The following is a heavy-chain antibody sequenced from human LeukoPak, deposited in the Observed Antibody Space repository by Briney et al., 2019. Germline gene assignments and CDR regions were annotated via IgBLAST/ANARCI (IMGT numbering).Heavy chain of an antibody. J-gene: IGHJ3*02. D-gene: IGHD1-26*01. CDR3: ARDSGSYRGDAFDI. Sequence: SETLSLTCTVSGGSISSGSYYWSWIRQPAGKGLEWIGRIYTSGSTNYNPSLKSRVTISVDTSKNQFSLKLSSVTAADTAVYYCARDSGSYRGDAFDIWGQGTMVTVSS. CDR1: GGSISSGSYY. CDR2: IYTSGST. V-gene: IGHV4-61*02.